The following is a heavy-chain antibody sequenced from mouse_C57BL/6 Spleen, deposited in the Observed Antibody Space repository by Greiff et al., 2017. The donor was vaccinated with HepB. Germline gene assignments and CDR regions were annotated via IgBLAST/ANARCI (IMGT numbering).Heavy chain of an antibody. V-gene: IGHV2-5*01. CDR3: AKNGGTVVAPYFDY. Sequence: VKLQESGPGLVQPSQSLSITCTVSGFSLTSYGVHWVRQSPGKGLEWLGVIWRGGSTDYNAAFMSRLSITKDNSKSQVFFKMNSLQADDTAIYYCAKNGGTVVAPYFDYWGQGTTLTVSS. J-gene: IGHJ2*01. D-gene: IGHD1-1*01. CDR1: GFSLTSYG. CDR2: IWRGGST.